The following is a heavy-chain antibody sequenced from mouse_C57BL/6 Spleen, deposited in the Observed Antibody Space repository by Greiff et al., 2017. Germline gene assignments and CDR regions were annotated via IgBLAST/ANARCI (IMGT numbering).Heavy chain of an antibody. CDR1: GYTFTSYW. J-gene: IGHJ4*01. CDR2: IDPADSYT. CDR3: APSDYYDDGYYAMDD. D-gene: IGHD1-1*01. V-gene: IGHV1-59*01. Sequence: QVQLQQPGAELVRPGASVKLSCKASGYTFTSYWMHWVKQRPGQGLEWIGVIDPADSYTNYNQKFKGKATLTVDKSSSTAYMQLSSLTSEDAAVYDCAPSDYYDDGYYAMDDWGKGTSVTVSS.